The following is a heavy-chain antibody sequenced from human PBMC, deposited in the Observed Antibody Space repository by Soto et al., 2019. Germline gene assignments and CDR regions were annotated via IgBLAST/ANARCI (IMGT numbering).Heavy chain of an antibody. CDR1: GFTFSNCA. CDR3: AKRFYREEDGYNFFDS. J-gene: IGHJ4*02. CDR2: ISGRGGST. D-gene: IGHD5-12*01. Sequence: EVQLLESGGGLVQPGGSLRLSCSASGFTFSNCAMSWVRQAPGKGLELVSTISGRGGSTYYADSVKGRLTISRDNSKNTLFLQMNSLRAEDTAVYYCAKRFYREEDGYNFFDSWGQGTMVTVSS. V-gene: IGHV3-23*01.